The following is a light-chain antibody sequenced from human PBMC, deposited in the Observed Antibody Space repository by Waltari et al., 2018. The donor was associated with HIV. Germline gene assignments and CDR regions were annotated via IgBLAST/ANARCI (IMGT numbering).Light chain of an antibody. Sequence: EIVMTQSPSILSVSTGERATLSCRASQSVSRNVAWYQQRPGQAPRLLIYGASVRATDIPARFSGSGSATEFTLTISSLQSEDFAVYFCQQYNHWPLAFGQGTKVEVK. J-gene: IGKJ1*01. V-gene: IGKV3-15*01. CDR3: QQYNHWPLA. CDR1: QSVSRN. CDR2: GAS.